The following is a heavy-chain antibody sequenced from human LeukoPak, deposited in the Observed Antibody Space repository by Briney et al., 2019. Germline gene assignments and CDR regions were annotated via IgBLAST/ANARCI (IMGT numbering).Heavy chain of an antibody. D-gene: IGHD3-22*01. CDR1: GFTVSSNY. Sequence: GGSLRLSCAASGFTVSSNYMSWVRQAPGKGLEWVSVIYSGGSTYYADSVKGRFTISRDNSKNTLYLQMNSLRAEDTAVYYCARDYYYDSSGSDYWGQGTLVTVSS. CDR3: ARDYYYDSSGSDY. V-gene: IGHV3-66*01. CDR2: IYSGGST. J-gene: IGHJ4*02.